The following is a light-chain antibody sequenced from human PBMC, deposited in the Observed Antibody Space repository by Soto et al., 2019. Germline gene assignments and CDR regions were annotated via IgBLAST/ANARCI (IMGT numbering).Light chain of an antibody. CDR1: LTIGDS. CDR2: GAS. J-gene: IGKJ1*01. CDR3: LQTYNLPRT. Sequence: DIQMTQSPSSLSASVGDRVTITCRASLTIGDSLSWFQQKAGKPPTLLIYGASALQSGAPARFSGSGSGTDFTLTISNMQREDFATYYCLQTYNLPRTFGQGTKVEFK. V-gene: IGKV1-39*01.